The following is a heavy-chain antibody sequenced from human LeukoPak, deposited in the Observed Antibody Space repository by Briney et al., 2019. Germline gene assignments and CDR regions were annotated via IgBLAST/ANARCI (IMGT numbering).Heavy chain of an antibody. J-gene: IGHJ5*02. D-gene: IGHD2-2*01. CDR1: GYTFTGYY. CDR2: INPNSGGT. Sequence: ASVKVSCKASGYTFTGYYMHWVRQAPGQGLEWMGWINPNSGGTNYAQKFQGRVTMTRDTPISTAYMELSRLRSDDTAVYYCARHLPFYCSSTSCYSDRPGWFDPWGQGTLVTVSS. CDR3: ARHLPFYCSSTSCYSDRPGWFDP. V-gene: IGHV1-2*02.